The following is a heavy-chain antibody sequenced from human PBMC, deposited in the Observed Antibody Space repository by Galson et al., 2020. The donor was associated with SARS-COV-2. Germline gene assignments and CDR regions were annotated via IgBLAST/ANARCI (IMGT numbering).Heavy chain of an antibody. V-gene: IGHV3-30*04. D-gene: IGHD3-22*01. CDR1: GFTFSSYA. Sequence: GESLKISCAASGFTFSSYAMHWVRQAPGKGLEWVAVILYDGSNKYYADSVKGRFTISRDNSKNTLYLQMNSLRAEDTAVYYCARDDDSSGSEYYFDYWGHGTLVTVSS. CDR2: ILYDGSNK. CDR3: ARDDDSSGSEYYFDY. J-gene: IGHJ4*01.